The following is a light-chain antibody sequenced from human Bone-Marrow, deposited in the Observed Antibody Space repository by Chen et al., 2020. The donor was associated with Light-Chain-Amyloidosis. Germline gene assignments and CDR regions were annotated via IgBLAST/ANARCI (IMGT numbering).Light chain of an antibody. Sequence: SYVLTQPPSVSVASGKTARITCGGNNIESKTVHWYQQKPGQAPVVVVYDDSARPSGLPERISGSNSGNAATRTISGVEAGDEADYYCPVWESSNDHSDWVFGGGTKLTVL. CDR1: NIESKT. CDR3: PVWESSNDHSDWV. V-gene: IGLV3-21*03. CDR2: DDS. J-gene: IGLJ3*02.